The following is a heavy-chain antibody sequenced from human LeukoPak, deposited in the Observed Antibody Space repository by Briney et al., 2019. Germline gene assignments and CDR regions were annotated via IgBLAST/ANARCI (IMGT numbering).Heavy chain of an antibody. CDR3: AKDLTVTDDN. CDR2: IQYDGSNK. J-gene: IGHJ4*02. CDR1: GFTFSSYD. D-gene: IGHD2-21*02. Sequence: GGSLTLTFAASGFTFSSYDMHWVRQAPGKGLEWVAFIQYDGSNKYYADSVKGRFTISRDNSKNTLYLQMNSLRVEDTAVYYCAKDLTVTDDNWGQGTLVPVSS. V-gene: IGHV3-30*02.